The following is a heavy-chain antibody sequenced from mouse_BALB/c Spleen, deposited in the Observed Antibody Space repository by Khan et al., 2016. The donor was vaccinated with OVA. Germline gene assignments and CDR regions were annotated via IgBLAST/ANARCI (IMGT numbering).Heavy chain of an antibody. V-gene: IGHV1-7*01. CDR1: GYTFINYW. D-gene: IGHD1-1*01. J-gene: IGHJ2*01. CDR2: INPSTGYT. CDR3: ARRGLRWDFDY. Sequence: QVQLKESGAELAKPGASVKMSCKASGYTFINYWILWVKQRPGQGLEWIGYINPSTGYTEYNQNFKDKATLTADKSSSTAYMQLSSLTSEDSAVYYCARRGLRWDFDYWGKGTTRTVSS.